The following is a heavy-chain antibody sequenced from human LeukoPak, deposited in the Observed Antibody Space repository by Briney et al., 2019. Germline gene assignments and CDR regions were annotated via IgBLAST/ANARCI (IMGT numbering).Heavy chain of an antibody. CDR2: IIPIFGTA. CDR3: ARGGDYYGSGSYYAFDP. CDR1: GGTFSSYA. Sequence: SVKVSCKASGGTFSSYAISWVRQAPGQGLEWMGGIIPIFGTANYAQKFQGRVTITADESTSTAYMELSSLRSEDTAVYYCARGGDYYGSGSYYAFDPWGQGTLVTVSS. V-gene: IGHV1-69*13. D-gene: IGHD3-10*01. J-gene: IGHJ5*02.